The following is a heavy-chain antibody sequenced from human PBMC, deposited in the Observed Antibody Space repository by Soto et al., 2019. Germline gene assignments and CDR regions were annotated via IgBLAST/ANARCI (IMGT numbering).Heavy chain of an antibody. J-gene: IGHJ4*02. CDR3: AKAVGSYGNFDY. V-gene: IGHV3-9*01. CDR2: ISWNSGSI. D-gene: IGHD5-18*01. CDR1: GFTFDDYA. Sequence: EVQLVESGGGLVQPGRSRRLSCAASGFTFDDYAMHWVRQAPGKGLEWVSGISWNSGSIGYAESVKGRFTISRDNAKNCLYLQMNSLRDEDTALYYCAKAVGSYGNFDYWGQGTLVTVSS.